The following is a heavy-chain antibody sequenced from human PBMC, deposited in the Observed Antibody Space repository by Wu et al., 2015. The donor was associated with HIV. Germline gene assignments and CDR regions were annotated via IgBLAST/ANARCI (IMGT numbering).Heavy chain of an antibody. CDR2: MNPNSGNT. V-gene: IGHV1-8*02. CDR3: AREFMKTFGVLTPLVAYYYYGMDV. D-gene: IGHD3-16*01. CDR1: TYNFRTYG. Sequence: QSGPEVKKPGASVRVSCMASTYNFRTYGLAWVRQATGQGLEWMGWMNPNSGNTGFAQKFQGRVTMTRNTSISTAYMELSSLKSEDTAMYYCAREFMKTFGVLTPLVAYYYYGMDVWGQGTTVTVSS. J-gene: IGHJ6*02.